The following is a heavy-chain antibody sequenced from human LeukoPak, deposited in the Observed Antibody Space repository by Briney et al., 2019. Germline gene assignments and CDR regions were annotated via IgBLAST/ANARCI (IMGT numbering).Heavy chain of an antibody. CDR3: ARDQGLTAPPPYGLDV. Sequence: SVKVSCKTSGGTFSSSAITWVRQAPGQGLEWMGRIIPALNITSYAQKFQGRVTITADTSTNTAYMELSSLRSEETAVYYCARDQGLTAPPPYGLDVWGQGTTVTVSS. CDR2: IIPALNIT. D-gene: IGHD5-18*01. CDR1: GGTFSSSA. J-gene: IGHJ6*02. V-gene: IGHV1-69*04.